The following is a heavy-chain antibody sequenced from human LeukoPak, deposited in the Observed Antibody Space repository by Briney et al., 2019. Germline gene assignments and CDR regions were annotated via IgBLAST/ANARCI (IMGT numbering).Heavy chain of an antibody. V-gene: IGHV1-2*02. D-gene: IGHD4-17*01. Sequence: GASVKVSCKASGYTFTGYHMHWVRQAPGQGLEWMGWINPNSGGTNYAQKFQGRVTMTRDTSISTAYMELSRLTSDDTAVYYCARGDYRLYYYYMDVWGRGTTVTISS. J-gene: IGHJ6*03. CDR2: INPNSGGT. CDR1: GYTFTGYH. CDR3: ARGDYRLYYYYMDV.